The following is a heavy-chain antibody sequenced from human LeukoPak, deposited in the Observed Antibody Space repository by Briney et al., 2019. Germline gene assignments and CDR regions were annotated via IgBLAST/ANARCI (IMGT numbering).Heavy chain of an antibody. V-gene: IGHV1-2*06. D-gene: IGHD6-13*01. CDR3: AASIAAAGGRNFDY. J-gene: IGHJ4*02. Sequence: ASVKVSCKASGYTFTGCYMHWVRQAPGQGLEWMGRINPNSGGTNYAQKFQGRVTMTRDTSISTAYMELSRLRSDDTAVYYCAASIAAAGGRNFDYWGQGTLVTVSS. CDR2: INPNSGGT. CDR1: GYTFTGCY.